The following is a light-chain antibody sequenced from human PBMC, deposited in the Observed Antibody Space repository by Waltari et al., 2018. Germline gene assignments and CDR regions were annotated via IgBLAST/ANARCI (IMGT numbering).Light chain of an antibody. J-gene: IGLJ3*02. Sequence: QSALTQPASVSGSPGQSITISCTGTSSDIGGYNYVSWYQQYPGEAPIVVIYDVNSRPSGVSSPFSGSKSSNTASLTISGLQAEDEADYYCNSHSRSDTPSVFGGGTKLTVL. CDR1: SSDIGGYNY. CDR3: NSHSRSDTPSV. V-gene: IGLV2-14*01. CDR2: DVN.